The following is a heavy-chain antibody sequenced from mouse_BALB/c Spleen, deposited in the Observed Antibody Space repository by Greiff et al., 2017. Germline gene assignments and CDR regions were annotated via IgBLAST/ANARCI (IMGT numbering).Heavy chain of an antibody. J-gene: IGHJ2*01. D-gene: IGHD2-10*01. V-gene: IGHV5-6*01. CDR3: ARKGTYYGKGDYFDY. Sequence: EVQLQESGGDLVKPGGSLKLSCAASGFTFSSYGMSWVRQTPDKRLEWVATISSGGSYTYYPDSVKGRFTISRDNAKNTLYLQMSSLKSEDTAMYYCARKGTYYGKGDYFDYWGQGTTLTVSS. CDR2: ISSGGSYT. CDR1: GFTFSSYG.